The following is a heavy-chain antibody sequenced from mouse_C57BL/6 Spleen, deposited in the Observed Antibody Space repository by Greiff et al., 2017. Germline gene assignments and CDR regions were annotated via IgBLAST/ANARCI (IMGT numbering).Heavy chain of an antibody. J-gene: IGHJ4*01. CDR3: ARGDLLRPSRYAMDD. CDR1: GYTFTDHT. V-gene: IGHV1-78*01. D-gene: IGHD2-1*01. Sequence: QVQLQQSDAELVKPGASVKISCKVSGYTFTDHTIHWMKQRPEQGLEWIGYIYPRDGSTKYNEKFKGKATLTADTSSSTAYMQLNSLTSEDSAVYFCARGDLLRPSRYAMDDWGQGTSVTVSS. CDR2: IYPRDGST.